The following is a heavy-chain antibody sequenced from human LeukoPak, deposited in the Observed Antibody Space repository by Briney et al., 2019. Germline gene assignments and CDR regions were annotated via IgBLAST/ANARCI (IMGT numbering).Heavy chain of an antibody. CDR3: ARYCSSTSCYMPGYYGMDV. CDR1: GGSISSGGYY. D-gene: IGHD2-2*02. Sequence: SETLSLTCTVSGGSISSGGYYWSWIRQHPGKGLEWIGYIYYSGSTYYNPSLKSRVTISVDTSKNQLSLKLSSVTAADTAVYYCARYCSSTSCYMPGYYGMDVWGQGTTVTVSS. V-gene: IGHV4-31*03. CDR2: IYYSGST. J-gene: IGHJ6*02.